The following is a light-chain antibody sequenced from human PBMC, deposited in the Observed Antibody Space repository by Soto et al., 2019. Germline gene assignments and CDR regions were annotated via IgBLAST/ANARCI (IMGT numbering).Light chain of an antibody. J-gene: IGLJ1*01. CDR1: SSDVGGYKF. CDR2: EVT. Sequence: QSALTQPASVSGSPGQSITISCTGTSSDVGGYKFVSWYQQHPGKVPKLLIYEVTNRPSGVSNRFSGSKSGNTASLTISGLQAEDEADYYCSSYAGSSTLYVFGTGTKLTVL. CDR3: SSYAGSSTLYV. V-gene: IGLV2-14*01.